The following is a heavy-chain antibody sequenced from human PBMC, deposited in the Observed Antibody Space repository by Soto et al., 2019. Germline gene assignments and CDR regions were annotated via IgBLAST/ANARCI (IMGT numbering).Heavy chain of an antibody. J-gene: IGHJ6*02. CDR3: ACSVRGVTHYYYGMDV. Sequence: QVQLVQSGAEVKKPGSSVKVSCKASGGTFSSYAISWVRQAPGQGLEWMGGIIPIFGTANYAQKFQGRVTITADESPSTAYMELSSLRSEDTAVYYCACSVRGVTHYYYGMDVWGQGTTVTVSS. CDR1: GGTFSSYA. D-gene: IGHD3-10*01. CDR2: IIPIFGTA. V-gene: IGHV1-69*12.